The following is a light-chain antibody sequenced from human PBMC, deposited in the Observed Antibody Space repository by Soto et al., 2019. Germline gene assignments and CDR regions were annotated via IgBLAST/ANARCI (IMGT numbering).Light chain of an antibody. J-gene: IGKJ5*01. V-gene: IGKV3-20*01. Sequence: EIVLTQSPGTLSLFPGERATLSCRASQSLITRYLAWYQQKPGQAPRLLIYGASSRATGIPDRFSGSGSGTDFTLTISRLEPEDFAVYSCQQYCTSPACGQGTRLDIK. CDR3: QQYCTSPA. CDR1: QSLITRY. CDR2: GAS.